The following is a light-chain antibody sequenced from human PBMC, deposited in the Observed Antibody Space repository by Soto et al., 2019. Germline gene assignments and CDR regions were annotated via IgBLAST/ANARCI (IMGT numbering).Light chain of an antibody. CDR1: QALSNY. CDR2: SAS. CDR3: QQYYSYPLT. V-gene: IGKV1-9*01. Sequence: DIQFTQSPSVLSASVGDTVTITCRASQALSNYLAWYQQQPGKAPDLLIYSASTLQSGVPSRFSGSGSGTDFTLTISCLQSEDFATYYCQQYYSYPLTFGGGTKVDNK. J-gene: IGKJ4*01.